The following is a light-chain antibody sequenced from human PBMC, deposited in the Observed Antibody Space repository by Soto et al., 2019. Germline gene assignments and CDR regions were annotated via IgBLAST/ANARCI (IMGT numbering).Light chain of an antibody. J-gene: IGKJ3*01. CDR2: GAS. CDR3: QQYNNCPFT. V-gene: IGKV3-15*01. CDR1: QSISSN. Sequence: EIVMTQSPATLSVSPGERATLSCRASQSISSNLAWYQQKPGQAPRLLIYGASTRDTGIPATFSGSVSGTEVTLTISSLQSEDFAVYYCQQYNNCPFTFGPGTKVHIK.